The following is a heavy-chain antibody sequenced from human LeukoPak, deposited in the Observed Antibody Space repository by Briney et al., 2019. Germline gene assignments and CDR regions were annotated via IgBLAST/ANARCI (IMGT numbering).Heavy chain of an antibody. CDR2: INHSGST. CDR1: VGSFSGYY. J-gene: IGHJ4*02. V-gene: IGHV4-34*01. Sequence: SETLSLTCAVYVGSFSGYYWTWIRQPPGKGLEWIGEINHSGSTNYNPSLMSRVTISVDTSKNQFSLKLSSVTAADTAMNYCARTTVVTSNFDFWGQGTLVTVSS. D-gene: IGHD4-23*01. CDR3: ARTTVVTSNFDF.